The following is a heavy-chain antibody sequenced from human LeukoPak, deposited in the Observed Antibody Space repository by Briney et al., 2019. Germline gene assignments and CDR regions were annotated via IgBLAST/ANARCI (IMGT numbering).Heavy chain of an antibody. J-gene: IGHJ6*03. D-gene: IGHD2-21*01. V-gene: IGHV1-18*01. CDR2: ISAYNGNT. CDR1: GYTFASYG. Sequence: ASVKVSCKASGYTFASYGISWVRQAPGQGLERMGWISAYNGNTNYAQKLQGRVTMTTDTSTSTAYMELRSLRSDDTAVYYCARVPIAGSYYYYYYMDVWGKGTTVTVSS. CDR3: ARVPIAGSYYYYYYMDV.